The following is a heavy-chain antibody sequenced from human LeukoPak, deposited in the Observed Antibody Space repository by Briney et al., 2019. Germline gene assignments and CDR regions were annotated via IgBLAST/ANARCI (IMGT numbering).Heavy chain of an antibody. CDR1: GGSISSSSYY. V-gene: IGHV4-39*01. CDR3: ARAALRWLQDSWFDP. CDR2: IYYSGST. Sequence: SETLSLTCTVSGGSISSSSYYWGWIRQPPGKGLEWIGSIYYSGSTYYNPSLKSRVTISVDTSKNQFSLKLSSVTAADTAVYYCARAALRWLQDSWFDPWGQGTLVTVSS. J-gene: IGHJ5*02. D-gene: IGHD5-24*01.